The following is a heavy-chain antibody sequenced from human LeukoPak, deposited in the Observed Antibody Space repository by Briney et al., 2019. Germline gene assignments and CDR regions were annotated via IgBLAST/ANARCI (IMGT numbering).Heavy chain of an antibody. Sequence: ASVKVSCKASGYTFTGYYMHWVRQAPGQGREWMGWFNPNSGGTNYAQKFQGRVTMTRDTSISTAYMELSRLRSDDTAVYYCARVLFGVVTPFDYWGQGTLVTVSS. D-gene: IGHD3-3*01. V-gene: IGHV1-2*02. CDR1: GYTFTGYY. CDR2: FNPNSGGT. J-gene: IGHJ4*02. CDR3: ARVLFGVVTPFDY.